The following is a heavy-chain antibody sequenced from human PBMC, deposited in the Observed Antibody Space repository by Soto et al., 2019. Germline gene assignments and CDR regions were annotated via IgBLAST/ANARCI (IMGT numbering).Heavy chain of an antibody. V-gene: IGHV2-5*01. Sequence: QITLKESGPPLVKPTQTLTLTCTFSGFSLTSGEVGVAWIRQPPGKALEWLGNIFSTGDRWYNPSLKTRLTIAKGTSVNQVVLTMTELDPVDTATYYCVRSKLTLVWFFDLWGRGTLVTVSS. CDR3: VRSKLTLVWFFDL. CDR1: GFSLTSGEVG. D-gene: IGHD1-1*01. J-gene: IGHJ2*01. CDR2: IFSTGDR.